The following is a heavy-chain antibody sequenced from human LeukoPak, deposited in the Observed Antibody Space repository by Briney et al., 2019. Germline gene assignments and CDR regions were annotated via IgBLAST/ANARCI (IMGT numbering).Heavy chain of an antibody. CDR2: ISSSGSTI. Sequence: PGGSLRLSCAASGFTFSDYYMSWIRQAPGKGLEWVSYISSSGSTIYYADSVKGRFTISRDNAKNSLYLQMNSLRAEDTAVYYCARDFAPKTAPDAFDIWGQGTMVTVSS. V-gene: IGHV3-11*01. J-gene: IGHJ3*02. CDR3: ARDFAPKTAPDAFDI. CDR1: GFTFSDYY. D-gene: IGHD2-21*02.